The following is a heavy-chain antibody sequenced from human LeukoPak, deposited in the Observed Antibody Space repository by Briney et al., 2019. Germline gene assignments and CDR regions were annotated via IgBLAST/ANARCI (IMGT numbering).Heavy chain of an antibody. Sequence: ASVKVSCKASGYTFTSYAMNWVRQAPGQGLEWMGWINTNTGNPTYAQGFTGRFVFSLDTSVSTAYLQISSLKAEDTAVYYCARHPPGYSSSWYYFDYWGQGTLVTVSS. J-gene: IGHJ4*02. CDR3: ARHPPGYSSSWYYFDY. D-gene: IGHD6-13*01. V-gene: IGHV7-4-1*02. CDR1: GYTFTSYA. CDR2: INTNTGNP.